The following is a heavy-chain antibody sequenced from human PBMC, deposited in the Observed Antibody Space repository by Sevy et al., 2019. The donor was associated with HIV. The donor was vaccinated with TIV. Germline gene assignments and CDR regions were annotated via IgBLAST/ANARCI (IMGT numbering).Heavy chain of an antibody. D-gene: IGHD6-13*01. CDR1: GGSISSGGYY. Sequence: SETLSLTCTVSGGSISSGGYYWSWIRQHPGKGLEWIGYIYDSGSTYYNPSLKSRVTISVDTSKNQFSLKLSSVTAADTAVYYCAGGGVGQQLVPDAFDIWGQGTMVTVSS. CDR2: IYDSGST. V-gene: IGHV4-31*03. J-gene: IGHJ3*02. CDR3: AGGGVGQQLVPDAFDI.